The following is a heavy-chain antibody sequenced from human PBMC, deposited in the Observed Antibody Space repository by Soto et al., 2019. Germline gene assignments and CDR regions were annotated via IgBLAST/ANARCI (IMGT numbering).Heavy chain of an antibody. D-gene: IGHD1-1*01. J-gene: IGHJ3*02. Sequence: QVTLKESGPVLVKPTETLTLTCTVSGFSLSNARMGVSWIRQPPGKALEWLAHIFSNDEKSYSTSLKSMLTISKDTSKSQVVLTMTNMDPMDTATYSCARTDEESTGAFDIWCQGTMVTV. CDR2: IFSNDEK. CDR3: ARTDEESTGAFDI. CDR1: GFSLSNARMG. V-gene: IGHV2-26*01.